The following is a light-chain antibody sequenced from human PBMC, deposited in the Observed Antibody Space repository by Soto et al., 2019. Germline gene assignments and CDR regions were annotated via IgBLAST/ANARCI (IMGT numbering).Light chain of an antibody. Sequence: AIRMTQSPSSLSASIGDRVTITCRASQGMTTYVDWYQQKPVKAPKLLIYAASTSQSGVPSSSSGSGSGTDFLLPISCLQSEEFATYYCRQYYSYAFSCGRGTKVDI. J-gene: IGKJ3*01. CDR1: QGMTTY. CDR3: RQYYSYAFS. V-gene: IGKV1-8*01. CDR2: AAS.